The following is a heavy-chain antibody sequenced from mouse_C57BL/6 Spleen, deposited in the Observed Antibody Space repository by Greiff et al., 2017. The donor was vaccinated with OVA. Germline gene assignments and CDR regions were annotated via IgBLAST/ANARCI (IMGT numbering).Heavy chain of an antibody. CDR3: ARKGPYYYGSSPYYYAMDY. D-gene: IGHD1-1*01. CDR1: GYTFTSYW. Sequence: QVQLQQPGAELVMPGASVKLSCKASGYTFTSYWMHWVKQRPGQGLEWIGEIDPSDSYTNYNQKFQGKSTLTVDKSSSTAYMQLSSLTSEDSAVYYCARKGPYYYGSSPYYYAMDYWGQGTSVTVSS. V-gene: IGHV1-69*01. J-gene: IGHJ4*01. CDR2: IDPSDSYT.